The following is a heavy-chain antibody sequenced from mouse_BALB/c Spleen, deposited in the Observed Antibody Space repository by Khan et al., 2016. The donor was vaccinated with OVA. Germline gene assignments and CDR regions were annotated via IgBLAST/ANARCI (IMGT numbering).Heavy chain of an antibody. CDR1: GYSITSEYA. CDR2: INDSGNT. V-gene: IGHV3-2*02. Sequence: EVQLQESGPGLVKPSQSLSLTCTVTGYSITSEYAWNWLRQFPGNKLEWMGYINDSGNTRINPSHKSRTSINRDTSKNQFFLKLNSVTTDDTATYYCARKDYYDYDPFPYWGQGTLVTVSA. D-gene: IGHD2-4*01. CDR3: ARKDYYDYDPFPY. J-gene: IGHJ3*01.